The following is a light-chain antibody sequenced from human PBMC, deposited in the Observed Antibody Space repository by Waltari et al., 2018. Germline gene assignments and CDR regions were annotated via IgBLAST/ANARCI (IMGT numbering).Light chain of an antibody. CDR3: QKYGTLPAT. V-gene: IGKV3-20*01. CDR1: QSVSRY. J-gene: IGKJ1*01. Sequence: EIVLTQSPGTLSLSPGERATLSCRASQSVSRYLAWYQQKPGQAPRLLIDDTSIRATGVPDRFGGSGSGTDFSLTISRLEPEDFAVYYCQKYGTLPATFGQGTKVQMK. CDR2: DTS.